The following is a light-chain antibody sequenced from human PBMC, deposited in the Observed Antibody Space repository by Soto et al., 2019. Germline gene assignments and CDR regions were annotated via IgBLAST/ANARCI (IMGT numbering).Light chain of an antibody. J-gene: IGLJ1*01. CDR1: GSDVGAYNL. V-gene: IGLV2-23*02. Sequence: QSALTQPASVSGSPGQSITISCAGTGSDVGAYNLVSWYQQHPGKAPKLIMCEVNTPPSGISNRVSGSKSGDTASLTISGLQVEDEADYYCCSYAGSVAYVFGTGTKVTVL. CDR2: EVN. CDR3: CSYAGSVAYV.